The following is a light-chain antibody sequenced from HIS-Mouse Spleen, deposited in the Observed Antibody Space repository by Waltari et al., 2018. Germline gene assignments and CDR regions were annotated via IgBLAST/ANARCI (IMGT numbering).Light chain of an antibody. V-gene: IGLV2-23*01. J-gene: IGLJ3*02. Sequence: QSALTQPASVSGSPGKSVPISCTGLSSDVGRYHLVSWYQQHPGKAPKLMIYEGSNRPSGVSNRFSGSKSGNTASLTISGLQAEDEADYYCCSYAGSSTWVFGGGTKLTVL. CDR1: SSDVGRYHL. CDR3: CSYAGSSTWV. CDR2: EGS.